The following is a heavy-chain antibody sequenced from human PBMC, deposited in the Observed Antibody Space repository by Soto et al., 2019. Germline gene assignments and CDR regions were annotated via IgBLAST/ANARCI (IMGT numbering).Heavy chain of an antibody. V-gene: IGHV3-9*01. D-gene: IGHD1-26*01. CDR3: ANDRRWELLAAFDI. Sequence: EVQLVESGGGLVQPGRSLRLSCAASGFTFDEYAMHWVRQAPGKGLEWVSGISWNSGSIGYADSVKGRFTISRDNAKNSLYLQMNSLRAEDTALYYCANDRRWELLAAFDIWGQGTMVTVSS. CDR2: ISWNSGSI. CDR1: GFTFDEYA. J-gene: IGHJ3*02.